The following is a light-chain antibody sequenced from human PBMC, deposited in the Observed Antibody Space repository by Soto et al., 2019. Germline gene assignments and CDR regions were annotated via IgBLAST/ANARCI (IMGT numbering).Light chain of an antibody. J-gene: IGKJ1*01. CDR3: QQYNNYFT. V-gene: IGKV1-5*03. CDR1: QSVQTW. Sequence: IQLTQSPSTLSASVGDRVTISCRASQSVQTWLAWFQQKPGKAPKLLIYKATTLETGVPSRFSGSGSETEFTLTISSLQPDDLGTYYCQQYNNYFTFGQWTRWMS. CDR2: KAT.